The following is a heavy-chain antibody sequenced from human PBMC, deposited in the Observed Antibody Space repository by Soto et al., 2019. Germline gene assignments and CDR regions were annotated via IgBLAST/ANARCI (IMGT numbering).Heavy chain of an antibody. CDR3: ARVSCYCSGGSCYQGDFDY. D-gene: IGHD2-15*01. Sequence: SETLSLTCTVSGGSISSGGYYWSRIRQHPGKGLEWIGYIYYSGSTYYNPSLKSRVTISVDTSKNQFSLKLSSVTAADTAVYYCARVSCYCSGGSCYQGDFDYWGQGTLVTVSS. CDR2: IYYSGST. J-gene: IGHJ4*02. V-gene: IGHV4-31*03. CDR1: GGSISSGGYY.